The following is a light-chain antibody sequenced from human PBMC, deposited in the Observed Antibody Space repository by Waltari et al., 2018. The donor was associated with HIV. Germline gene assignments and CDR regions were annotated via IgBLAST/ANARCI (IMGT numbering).Light chain of an antibody. CDR2: EVS. Sequence: SALTQPASVSGSPGQSITISCTGTSSDVGSYNLVSWYQQHPGKAPKLMIYEVSKRPSGVSNRFSGSKSGNTASLTISGLQAEDEADYYCCSYAGSGDVFGTGTKVTVL. V-gene: IGLV2-23*02. J-gene: IGLJ1*01. CDR1: SSDVGSYNL. CDR3: CSYAGSGDV.